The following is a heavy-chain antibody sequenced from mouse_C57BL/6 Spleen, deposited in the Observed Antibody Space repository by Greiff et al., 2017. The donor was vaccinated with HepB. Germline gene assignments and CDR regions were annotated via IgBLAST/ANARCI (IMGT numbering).Heavy chain of an antibody. CDR1: GFSLTSYG. V-gene: IGHV2-6-1*01. J-gene: IGHJ4*01. CDR3: ARHGGYDGYYRYAMDY. Sequence: QVQLQQSGPGLVAPSQSLSITCTVSGFSLTSYGVHWVRQPPGKGLEWLVVIWSDGSTTYNSALKSRLSISKDNSKSQVFLKMNSLQTYDTAMYYCARHGGYDGYYRYAMDYWGQGTSVTVSS. D-gene: IGHD2-3*01. CDR2: IWSDGST.